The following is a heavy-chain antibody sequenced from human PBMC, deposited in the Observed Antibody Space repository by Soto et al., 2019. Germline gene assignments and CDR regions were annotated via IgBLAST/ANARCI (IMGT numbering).Heavy chain of an antibody. CDR1: GGSFSGYY. CDR3: ERGPANRWGTIAVAGHYYYYGMDV. D-gene: IGHD6-19*01. CDR2: INHSGST. V-gene: IGHV4-34*01. J-gene: IGHJ6*02. Sequence: SETLSLTCAVYGGSFSGYYWSWIRQPPGKGLEWIGEINHSGSTNYNPSLKSRVTISVDTSKNQFSLKLSSVTAADTAVYYCERGPANRWGTIAVAGHYYYYGMDVWGQGNTVT.